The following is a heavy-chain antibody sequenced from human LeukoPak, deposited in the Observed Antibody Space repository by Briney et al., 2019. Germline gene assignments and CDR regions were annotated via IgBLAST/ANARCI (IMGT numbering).Heavy chain of an antibody. D-gene: IGHD6-6*01. CDR2: ISYDGSNK. V-gene: IGHV3-30-3*01. Sequence: GGSLRLSCAASGFTFSSYAMHWVRQAPGKGLEWVAVISYDGSNKYYADSVKGRFTISRDNSKNTLYLQMNSLRAEDTAVYYCAGGYSSSSSRWIYYFDYWGQGTLVTVSS. CDR1: GFTFSSYA. CDR3: AGGYSSSSSRWIYYFDY. J-gene: IGHJ4*02.